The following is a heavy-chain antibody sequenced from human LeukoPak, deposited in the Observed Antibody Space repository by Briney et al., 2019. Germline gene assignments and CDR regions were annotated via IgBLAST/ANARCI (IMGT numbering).Heavy chain of an antibody. V-gene: IGHV1-2*02. CDR1: GYTFTGYY. CDR2: INPNSGGT. J-gene: IGHJ4*02. D-gene: IGHD2-2*01. CDR3: ARAQDIVVVPAANDY. Sequence: ASVKVSCKASGYTFTGYYMHWVRQAPGQGLEWMGWINPNSGGTNYAQKFQGRVSMTRYTSISTAYMELSRLRSDDTAVYYCARAQDIVVVPAANDYWGQGTLVTVSS.